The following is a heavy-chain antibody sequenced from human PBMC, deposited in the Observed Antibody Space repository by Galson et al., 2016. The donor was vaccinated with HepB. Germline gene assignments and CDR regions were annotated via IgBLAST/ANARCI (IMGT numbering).Heavy chain of an antibody. D-gene: IGHD3-3*01. V-gene: IGHV3-23*01. J-gene: IGHJ5*02. Sequence: SLRLSCAASGFFFSSYAISWVRQAPEKGLEWAATLRVSGGRTYYAESVKGRFTISRDNSNDTLFLHLTSLRAEDTAVYYCTKGPRFGDLSSWGQGTLVIVSA. CDR3: TKGPRFGDLSS. CDR2: LRVSGGRT. CDR1: GFFFSSYA.